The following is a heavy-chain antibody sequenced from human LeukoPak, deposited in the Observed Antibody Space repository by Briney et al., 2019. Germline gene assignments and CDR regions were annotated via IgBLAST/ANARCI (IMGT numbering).Heavy chain of an antibody. J-gene: IGHJ4*02. CDR3: SSLVGGTERTHDY. CDR1: GGSFSGYY. V-gene: IGHV4-34*01. Sequence: SETLSLTCAVYGGSFSGYYWSWIRQPPGKGREWIGEINHSGSTNYNPSLKSRVTISVDTPKNQSSLKLTSVTAADPAVYYCSSLVGGTERTHDYWGQGTLVTVSS. CDR2: INHSGST. D-gene: IGHD1-26*01.